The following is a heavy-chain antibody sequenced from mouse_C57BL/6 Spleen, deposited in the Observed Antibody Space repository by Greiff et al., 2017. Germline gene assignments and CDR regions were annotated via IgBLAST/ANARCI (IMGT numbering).Heavy chain of an antibody. J-gene: IGHJ2*01. Sequence: EVQLQESGPGLVKPSQSLSLTCSVTGYSITSGYYWNWIRQFPGNKLEWMGYISYDGSNNYNPSLKNRISITRDTSKNQFFLKLNSATTEDTATYYCARDLYVDYWGQGTTLTVSS. CDR1: GYSITSGYY. V-gene: IGHV3-6*01. CDR2: ISYDGSN. CDR3: ARDLYVDY.